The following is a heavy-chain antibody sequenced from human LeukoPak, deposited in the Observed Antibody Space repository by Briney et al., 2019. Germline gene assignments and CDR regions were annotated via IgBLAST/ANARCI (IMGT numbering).Heavy chain of an antibody. CDR1: RGSVSSYP. Sequence: SETLSVTCTVSRGSVSSYPWNWIRQPAGKGLEYIGRIHGSGSTNYNPSLMGRVTMSVDSSKNRISLRLTSVTAADTAVYFCAREAGWNFNAFDIWGQGTMVTV. V-gene: IGHV4-4*07. J-gene: IGHJ3*02. CDR3: AREAGWNFNAFDI. D-gene: IGHD6-19*01. CDR2: IHGSGST.